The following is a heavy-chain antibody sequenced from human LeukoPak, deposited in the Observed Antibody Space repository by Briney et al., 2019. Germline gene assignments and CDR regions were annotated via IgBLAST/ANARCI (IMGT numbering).Heavy chain of an antibody. CDR1: GITFSSYA. V-gene: IGHV3-13*01. Sequence: GGSLRLSCAASGITFSSYAMHWVRQATGKGLEWVSAIGTAGDTYYPGSVKGRFTISRENAKNSLYLQMNSLRAEDTAVYYCARGGHDRNSYCTNGVCYSDPPDYWGQGTLVTVSS. D-gene: IGHD2-8*01. CDR3: ARGGHDRNSYCTNGVCYSDPPDY. J-gene: IGHJ4*02. CDR2: IGTAGDT.